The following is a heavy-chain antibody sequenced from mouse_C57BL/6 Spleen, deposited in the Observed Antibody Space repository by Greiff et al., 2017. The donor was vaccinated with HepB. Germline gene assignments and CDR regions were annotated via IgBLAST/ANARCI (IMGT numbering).Heavy chain of an antibody. D-gene: IGHD4-1*01. V-gene: IGHV5-17*01. J-gene: IGHJ2*01. CDR1: GFTFSDYG. CDR3: ARGETGDFDY. Sequence: EVKLLESGAGLVKPGGSVKLSCAASGFTFSDYGMHWVSQAPEKGLEWVAYISSGNSTTYYADTLKGRSTISRDNAKNTLFLQMTSLRSEDTAMYYCARGETGDFDYWGQGTTLTVSS. CDR2: ISSGNSTT.